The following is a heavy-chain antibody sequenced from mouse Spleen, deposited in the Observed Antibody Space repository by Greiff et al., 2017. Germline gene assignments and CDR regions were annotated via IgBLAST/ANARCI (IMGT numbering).Heavy chain of an antibody. D-gene: IGHD2-1*01. V-gene: IGHV1-31*01. CDR2: IYPYNGVS. Sequence: EVQRVESGPELVKPGASVKISCKASGYSFTGYYMHWVKQSHGNILDWIGYIYPYNGVSSYNQKFKGKATLTVDKSSSTAYMELRSLTSEDSAVYYCLYGNYDDYFDYWGQGTTLTVSS. CDR3: LYGNYDDYFDY. J-gene: IGHJ2*01. CDR1: GYSFTGYY.